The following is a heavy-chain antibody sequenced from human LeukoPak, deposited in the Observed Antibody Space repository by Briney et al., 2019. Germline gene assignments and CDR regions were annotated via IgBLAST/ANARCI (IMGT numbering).Heavy chain of an antibody. CDR1: GVSISSSNSY. CDR3: ARGIDSNGYQLKGFGP. J-gene: IGHJ5*02. V-gene: IGHV4-39*01. D-gene: IGHD3-22*01. CDR2: IYYSGNT. Sequence: SETLSLTCTVSGVSISSSNSYWGWIRQPPGKGLEWIGSIYYSGNTYYDASLKSQVSISIDTSKNQFSLNLNSVTAADTGLYYCARGIDSNGYQLKGFGPWGQGTLVTVSS.